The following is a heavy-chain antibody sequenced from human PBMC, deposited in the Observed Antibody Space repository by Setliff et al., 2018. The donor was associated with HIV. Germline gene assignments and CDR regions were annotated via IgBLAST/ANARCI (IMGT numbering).Heavy chain of an antibody. CDR2: VYYSGIT. D-gene: IGHD1-26*01. Sequence: SETLSLTCTVSGGSIIDSRYFWGWIRQPPGKGLEWIGSVYYSGITYYSSSLKSRVTVSVDTSRIQFSLKLNSVTAADTAIYYCARAGMGALRSLFDYWSQGTLVTVSS. CDR3: ARAGMGALRSLFDY. V-gene: IGHV4-39*07. CDR1: GGSIIDSRYF. J-gene: IGHJ4*02.